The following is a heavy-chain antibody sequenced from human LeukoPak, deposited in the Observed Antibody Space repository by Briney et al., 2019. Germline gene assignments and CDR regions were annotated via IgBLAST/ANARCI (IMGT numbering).Heavy chain of an antibody. CDR2: IYHSGST. D-gene: IGHD3-16*01. J-gene: IGHJ5*02. CDR3: ARDRAGGWFDP. CDR1: GGSISSNNW. V-gene: IGHV4-4*02. Sequence: SETLSLTCAVSGGSISSNNWWGWVRQPPGKGLEWIGEIYHSGSTNYNPSLKSRVTISVDKSKNQFSLKLSSVTAADTAVYYCARDRAGGWFDPWGQGTLVTVSS.